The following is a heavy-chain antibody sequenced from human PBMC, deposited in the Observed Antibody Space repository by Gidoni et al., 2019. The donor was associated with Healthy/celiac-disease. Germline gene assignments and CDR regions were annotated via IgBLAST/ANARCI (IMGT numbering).Heavy chain of an antibody. J-gene: IGHJ4*02. CDR3: ARVRKWELLSSPPDY. V-gene: IGHV1-2*02. Sequence: QVQLVQSGAEVKKPGASVKVSCKASGYTSTGYYMHWVRQAPGQGRQWMGWINPNSGGTNYAQKFQGRVTMTRDTSISTAYMELSRLRSDDTAVYYCARVRKWELLSSPPDYWGQGTLVTVSS. D-gene: IGHD1-26*01. CDR2: INPNSGGT. CDR1: GYTSTGYY.